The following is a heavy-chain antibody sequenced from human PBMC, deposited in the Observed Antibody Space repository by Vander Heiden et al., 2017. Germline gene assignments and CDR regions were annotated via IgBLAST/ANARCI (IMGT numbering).Heavy chain of an antibody. CDR1: GYPFTGYY. J-gene: IGHJ4*02. CDR3: ARDDHHYSLDY. CDR2: ITPSSGAT. V-gene: IGHV1-2*06. Sequence: VQLVQSGAEVKKPGASVKVPCKASGYPFTGYYLHWVRRAPGQGLEWMGRITPSSGATNFAQKFQGRVTLTRDTSISTTYMELSRLTSDDTAVYYCARDDHHYSLDYWGQGTLVTVSS. D-gene: IGHD3-10*01.